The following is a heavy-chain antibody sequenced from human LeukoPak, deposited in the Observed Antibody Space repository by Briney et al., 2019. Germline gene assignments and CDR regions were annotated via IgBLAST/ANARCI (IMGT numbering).Heavy chain of an antibody. Sequence: PGGSLRLSCAASGFTFSSYAMSWVRQAPGKGLEWVSTITGGSGSTYYADSVKGRFTISRDNSKNTLHLQMNSLRADDTAAYYCAKGGTGDCSRTSCLYYFDCWGQGTLVTVSS. J-gene: IGHJ4*02. V-gene: IGHV3-23*01. CDR2: ITGGSGST. D-gene: IGHD2-2*01. CDR1: GFTFSSYA. CDR3: AKGGTGDCSRTSCLYYFDC.